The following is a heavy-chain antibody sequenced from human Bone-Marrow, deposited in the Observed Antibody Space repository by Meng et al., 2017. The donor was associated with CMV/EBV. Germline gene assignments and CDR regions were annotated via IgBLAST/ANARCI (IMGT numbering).Heavy chain of an antibody. Sequence: ASGLIFSNYGMSWVREAPGKGLGWVAVDWYDGSQKYHADSVKGRFTISRDNSKNTLYLQMNSLRADDTAVYYCAKSGRSSKPYYFDFWGQGALVTVSS. V-gene: IGHV3-33*06. CDR3: AKSGRSSKPYYFDF. CDR1: GLIFSNYG. J-gene: IGHJ4*02. CDR2: DWYDGSQK. D-gene: IGHD6-6*01.